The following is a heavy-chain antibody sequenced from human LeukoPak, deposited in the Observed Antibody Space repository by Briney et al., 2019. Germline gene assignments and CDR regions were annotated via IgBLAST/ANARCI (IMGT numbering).Heavy chain of an antibody. CDR1: GFTFSSYA. CDR2: ISGSGGST. CDR3: AKVSRLLFSFDY. Sequence: GGSLRLSCAASGFTFSSYAMSWVRQAPGKGLEWVSAISGSGGSTYYADSVKGRFTTSRDNSKNTLYLQMNSLRAEDTAVYYCAKVSRLLFSFDYWGQGTLVTVSS. D-gene: IGHD2-21*02. J-gene: IGHJ4*02. V-gene: IGHV3-23*01.